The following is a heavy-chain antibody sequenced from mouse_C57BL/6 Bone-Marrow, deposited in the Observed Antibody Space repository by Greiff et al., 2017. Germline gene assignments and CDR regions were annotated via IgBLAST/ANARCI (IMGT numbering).Heavy chain of an antibody. CDR2: IHPNSGST. D-gene: IGHD1-1*01. V-gene: IGHV1-64*01. J-gene: IGHJ2*01. CDR3: ARWDTTVVADY. CDR1: GYTFTSYW. Sequence: VKLQQPGAELVKPGASVKLSCKASGYTFTSYWMHWVKQRPGQGLEWIGMIHPNSGSTNYNEKFKSKATLTVDKSSSTAYMQLSSLTSEDSAVYYCARWDTTVVADYWGQGTTLTVSS.